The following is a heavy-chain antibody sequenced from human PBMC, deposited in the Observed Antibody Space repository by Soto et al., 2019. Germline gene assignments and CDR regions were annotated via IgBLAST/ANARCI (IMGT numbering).Heavy chain of an antibody. CDR3: AREGHMVRNHNWFDP. D-gene: IGHD3-10*01. CDR1: GYTFTSYV. V-gene: IGHV1-18*01. Sequence: QVQLVQSGAEVKKPGASVKVSCKASGYTFTSYVISWVRQAPGQGLEWMGWISAYNGNTNYAQKLQGRVTMTTDTPTSTAYRELRSLRSDETAVYYCAREGHMVRNHNWFDPWGQGTLVTVSS. J-gene: IGHJ5*02. CDR2: ISAYNGNT.